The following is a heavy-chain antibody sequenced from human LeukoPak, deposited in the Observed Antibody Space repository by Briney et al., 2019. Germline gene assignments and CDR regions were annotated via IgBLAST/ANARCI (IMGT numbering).Heavy chain of an antibody. D-gene: IGHD3-22*01. CDR1: GFTFSSFW. CDR3: ARVRGYYDSSGYYSP. V-gene: IGHV3-7*01. CDR2: IKQDGSEK. Sequence: GGSLRLSCAASGFTFSSFWMSWVRQAPGKGLEWVANIKQDGSEKYYVDSVKGRFTISRDNAKDSLYLQMNGLKAEDTAVYYCARVRGYYDSSGYYSPWGQGTLVTVSS. J-gene: IGHJ5*02.